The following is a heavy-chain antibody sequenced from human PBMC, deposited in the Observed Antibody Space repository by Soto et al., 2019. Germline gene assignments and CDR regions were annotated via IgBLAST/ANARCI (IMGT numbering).Heavy chain of an antibody. CDR2: IKSKTDGETT. CDR3: TTDDRELDAFDI. CDR1: GFTFSNAW. V-gene: IGHV3-15*01. J-gene: IGHJ3*02. Sequence: GGSLRLSCAASGFTFSNAWMSWVRQAPGKGLEWVGHIKSKTDGETTDYAAPVKGRFTISRDDSKNTLYLQMNSLKTEDTAVYYCTTDDRELDAFDIWGQGTMVTVSS. D-gene: IGHD3-10*01.